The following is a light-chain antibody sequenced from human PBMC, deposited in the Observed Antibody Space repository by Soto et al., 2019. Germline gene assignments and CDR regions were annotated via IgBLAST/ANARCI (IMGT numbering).Light chain of an antibody. CDR2: AAS. J-gene: IGKJ3*01. V-gene: IGKV1-9*01. Sequence: DIQLTQSPSFLSASVVDRVTITCRASQDISRYLAWYQQKAEKAPKLLIYAASTLQKGVSSRLSGSGSRREFTITISSLQPDDFAKSSSQQPNTYHLFTFGPGTEVAI. CDR3: QQPNTYHLFT. CDR1: QDISRY.